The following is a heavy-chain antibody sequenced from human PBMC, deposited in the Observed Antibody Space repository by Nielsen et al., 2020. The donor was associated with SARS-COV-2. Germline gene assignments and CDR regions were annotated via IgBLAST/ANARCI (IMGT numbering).Heavy chain of an antibody. D-gene: IGHD3-10*01. CDR3: ARRRVRENGYFDY. J-gene: IGHJ4*02. V-gene: IGHV4-39*07. CDR2: IYYSGST. Sequence: PGKGLERIGSIYYSGSTYYNPSLKSRVTISVDTSKNQFSLKLRSVTAADTAVYYCARRRVRENGYFDYWGQGILVTVSS.